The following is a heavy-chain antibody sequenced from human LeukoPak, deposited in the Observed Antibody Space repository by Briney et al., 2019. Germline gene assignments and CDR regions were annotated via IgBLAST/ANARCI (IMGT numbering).Heavy chain of an antibody. CDR3: ARVRRNGMDV. CDR1: GFTFSSYS. V-gene: IGHV3-48*01. CDR2: ISSSSSTI. Sequence: GGSLRLSCAASGFTFSSYSMNWVRQAPGKGLEWVSYISSSSSTIYYADSVKGRFTISRDNAKSSLYLQMNSLRAEDTAVYYCARVRRNGMDVWGQGTTVTVSS. J-gene: IGHJ6*02.